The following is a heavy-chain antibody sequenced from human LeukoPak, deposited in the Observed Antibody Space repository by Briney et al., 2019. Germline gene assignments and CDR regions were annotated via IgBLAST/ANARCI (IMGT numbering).Heavy chain of an antibody. D-gene: IGHD3-16*01. Sequence: SETLSLTCSVSGGSISGSGYYWAWIRQPPGKGLEWIGSIDYTGSTHYNSSLKSRVTMSVDTSKNQFSLKLSSVTAADTAVYYCASPLGGFDNWGQGTLVTVSS. CDR2: IDYTGST. CDR3: ASPLGGFDN. V-gene: IGHV4-39*01. J-gene: IGHJ4*02. CDR1: GGSISGSGYY.